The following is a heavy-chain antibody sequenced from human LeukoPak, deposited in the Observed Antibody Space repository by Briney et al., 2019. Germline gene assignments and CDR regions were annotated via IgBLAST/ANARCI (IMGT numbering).Heavy chain of an antibody. J-gene: IGHJ4*02. CDR3: ARDPGYCSGGRCYKGPFDY. D-gene: IGHD2-15*01. Sequence: GRSLRLTCAASGFTFSSNGMHWVRQAPGKGPEWVAVIWYDGSNKYYADSVKGRFTISRDNSKNTLYLQMDSLRAEDTAVYYCARDPGYCSGGRCYKGPFDYWGQGTLVTVSS. V-gene: IGHV3-33*01. CDR1: GFTFSSNG. CDR2: IWYDGSNK.